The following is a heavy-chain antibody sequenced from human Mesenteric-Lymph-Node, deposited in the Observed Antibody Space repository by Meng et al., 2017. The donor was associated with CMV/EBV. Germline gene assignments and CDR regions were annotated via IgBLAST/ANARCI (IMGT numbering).Heavy chain of an antibody. J-gene: IGHJ4*02. CDR1: GFTFSSYV. CDR2: ISGSGHST. D-gene: IGHD3-10*01. CDR3: ASDGLYGSGIRY. V-gene: IGHV3-23*01. Sequence: GESLKISCAASGFTFSSYVMTWVRQAPGKGLEWVSGISGSGHSTYYADSVRGRFTISRDNSKNTLYLQMNSLRAEDTAVYYCASDGLYGSGIRYWGQGTLVTVSS.